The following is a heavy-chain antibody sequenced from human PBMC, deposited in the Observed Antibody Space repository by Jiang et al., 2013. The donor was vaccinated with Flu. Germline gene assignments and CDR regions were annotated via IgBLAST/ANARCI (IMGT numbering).Heavy chain of an antibody. J-gene: IGHJ2*01. CDR3: ARDPGTTVTTKASYYFDL. Sequence: QLLESGGGVVQPGRSLRLSCAASGFTFSSYAMHWVRQAPGKGLEWVAVISYDGKNGYYADSVKGRFTISRDNSKNTLDLQMNSLRAEDTAVYYCARDPGTTVTTKASYYFDLWGRGTLVTVSS. V-gene: IGHV3-30*04. CDR2: ISYDGKNG. CDR1: GFTFSSYA. D-gene: IGHD4-17*01.